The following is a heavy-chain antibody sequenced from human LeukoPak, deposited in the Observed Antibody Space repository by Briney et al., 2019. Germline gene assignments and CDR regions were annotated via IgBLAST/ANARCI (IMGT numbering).Heavy chain of an antibody. CDR1: GFNFRNFD. V-gene: IGHV3-30*02. CDR3: ARESESYDSSGSTFDY. J-gene: IGHJ4*02. D-gene: IGHD3-22*01. CDR2: IRSDGTSK. Sequence: GGSLRLSCAASGFNFRNFDMHWVRQAPGKGLEWVAFIRSDGTSKYYADSVKGRFTISRDNSKNTLYLQMNSLRAEDTAVYYCARESESYDSSGSTFDYWGQGTLVTVSS.